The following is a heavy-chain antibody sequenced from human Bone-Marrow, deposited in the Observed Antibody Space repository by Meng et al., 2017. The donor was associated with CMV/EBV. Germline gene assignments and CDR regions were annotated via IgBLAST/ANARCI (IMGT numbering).Heavy chain of an antibody. CDR3: ARTGARSHYYYDSSGIRYFAY. CDR1: GGSFSGYY. CDR2: INHSGST. V-gene: IGHV4-34*01. J-gene: IGHJ4*02. Sequence: SETLSLTCAVYGGSFSGYYWSWIRQPPGKGLEWIGEINHSGSTNYNPSLKSRVTISVDTSKNQFSLKLSSVTAADTAVYYCARTGARSHYYYDSSGIRYFAYWGQGNLVNVSS. D-gene: IGHD3-22*01.